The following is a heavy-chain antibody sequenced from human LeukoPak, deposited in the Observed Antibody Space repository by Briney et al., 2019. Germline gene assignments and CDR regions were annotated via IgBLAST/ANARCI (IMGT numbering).Heavy chain of an antibody. J-gene: IGHJ3*02. CDR2: IIPIFGTA. D-gene: IGHD5-18*01. CDR3: AVTTAMAPHDAFDI. CDR1: GGTFSSYA. Sequence: GASVKVSCKASGGTFSSYAISWVRQAPGQGLEWMGGIIPIFGTANYAQKFQGRVTITTDESTSTAYMELSSLRSEDTAVYYCAVTTAMAPHDAFDIWGQRTMVTVSS. V-gene: IGHV1-69*05.